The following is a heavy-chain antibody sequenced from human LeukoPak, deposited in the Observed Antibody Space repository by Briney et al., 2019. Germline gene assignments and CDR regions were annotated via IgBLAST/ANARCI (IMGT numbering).Heavy chain of an antibody. Sequence: PGGSLRLSCAASGFTVSNNYMNWVRQAPGKGLEWVSVMYSGGTTYYADSVKGRFSISRDKSKNTVFLQMSSLKAEDTAVYYCARIPKGSGWTFDYWGQGTLVTVSS. V-gene: IGHV3-53*01. CDR1: GFTVSNNY. CDR2: MYSGGTT. J-gene: IGHJ4*02. CDR3: ARIPKGSGWTFDY. D-gene: IGHD6-19*01.